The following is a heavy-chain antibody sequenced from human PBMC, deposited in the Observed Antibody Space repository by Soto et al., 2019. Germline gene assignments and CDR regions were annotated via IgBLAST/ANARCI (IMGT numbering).Heavy chain of an antibody. J-gene: IGHJ4*02. CDR3: ARGGYSVVGATAY. Sequence: QVQLVQSGAEVKKPGASVKVSCKASGYTFTDYGINWVRQATGQGLEWMGWMNPKSGDTVYAQKFQGRVSMTRTTSISTADMDLNGLKSDDTVVYYCARGGYSVVGATAYWGQGTLVTVSS. V-gene: IGHV1-8*01. D-gene: IGHD1-26*01. CDR1: GYTFTDYG. CDR2: MNPKSGDT.